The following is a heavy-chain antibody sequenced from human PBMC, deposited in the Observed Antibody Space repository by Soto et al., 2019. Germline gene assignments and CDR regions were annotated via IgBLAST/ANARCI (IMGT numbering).Heavy chain of an antibody. CDR3: ARRHSSSSAFDP. D-gene: IGHD6-13*01. J-gene: IGHJ5*02. Sequence: LGESLKISCKGSGYSFTSYWINWVRQMPGKGLELMGRIYPSDFYTNYSPSFQGHVTISADKSISTAYLQWSSLKASDTAMYYCARRHSSSSAFDPWGQGTLVTVSS. V-gene: IGHV5-10-1*01. CDR1: GYSFTSYW. CDR2: IYPSDFYT.